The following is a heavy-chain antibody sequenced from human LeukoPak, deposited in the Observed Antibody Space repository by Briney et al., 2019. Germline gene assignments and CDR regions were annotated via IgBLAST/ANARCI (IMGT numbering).Heavy chain of an antibody. D-gene: IGHD2-8*01. CDR1: GFTFSSYW. Sequence: GGSLRLSCAASGFTFSSYWMHWVRQVPGKGLVWVSRINSDGSYSSYADSVQGRFTISRDNSKNTLYLQMNSLRAEDTAVYYCARDRGYCTNGVCYLSYFDYWGQGTLVTVSS. CDR3: ARDRGYCTNGVCYLSYFDY. V-gene: IGHV3-74*01. CDR2: INSDGSYS. J-gene: IGHJ4*02.